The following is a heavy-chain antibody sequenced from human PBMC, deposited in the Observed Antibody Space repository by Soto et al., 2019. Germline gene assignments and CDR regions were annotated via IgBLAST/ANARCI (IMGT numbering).Heavy chain of an antibody. V-gene: IGHV1-18*01. CDR1: GHNFSNYD. J-gene: IGHJ4*01. Sequence: QVQLVQSAAEVRKPGAAVKVSCKTSGHNFSNYDISWVRQAPGQGPEWMGWISGYNGNTNFAQKFQGRVTMATDTSTSTAYMELRNLIFDDTAVYYCARRSIFGVVSFGDYWGQGTLVIVSS. CDR2: ISGYNGNT. CDR3: ARRSIFGVVSFGDY. D-gene: IGHD3-3*01.